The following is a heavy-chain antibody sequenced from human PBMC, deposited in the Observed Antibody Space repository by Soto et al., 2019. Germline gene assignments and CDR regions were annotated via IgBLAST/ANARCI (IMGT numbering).Heavy chain of an antibody. Sequence: PSETLSLTCAVYGGSFSGYSWTWLRQPPGTGLEWIGEIIHSGSTNYNPSLKSRVTISIDNSENTVFLQMNSLRAEDTAIYYCGGHWYNYWGQGTLVTVSS. D-gene: IGHD1-20*01. J-gene: IGHJ4*02. CDR1: GGSFSGYS. CDR3: GGHWYNY. CDR2: IIHSGST. V-gene: IGHV4-34*12.